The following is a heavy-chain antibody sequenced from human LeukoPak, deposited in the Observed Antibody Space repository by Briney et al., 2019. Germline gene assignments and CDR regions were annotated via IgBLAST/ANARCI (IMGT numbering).Heavy chain of an antibody. Sequence: GGSLRLSCAASGFTFDDYGMSWVRHAAGKGLEWVSGINWNGVTTGYADSVKGRCPIPRHNAKNSLYLQMNSLRAEDTALYYCARDGIYSRSWYSPSAYCGQGTLVTVSS. CDR2: INWNGVTT. CDR1: GFTFDDYG. V-gene: IGHV3-20*04. J-gene: IGHJ1*01. D-gene: IGHD6-13*01. CDR3: ARDGIYSRSWYSPSAY.